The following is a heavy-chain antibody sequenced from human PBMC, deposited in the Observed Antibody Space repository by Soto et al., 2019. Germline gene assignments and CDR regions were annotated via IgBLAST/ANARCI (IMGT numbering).Heavy chain of an antibody. J-gene: IGHJ4*02. D-gene: IGHD6-13*01. V-gene: IGHV3-15*01. CDR3: AIAPGSWYADY. CDR2: IKTTPAGGTT. Sequence: GGSLRLSCAAAGFSFSDVWMSWVRQAPGKGLEWVGRIKTTPAGGTTEYAAPVQGRFTISRDNSKKTLHLQMDSLRAEDTAVYYCAIAPGSWYADYWGQGTLVTVSS. CDR1: GFSFSDVW.